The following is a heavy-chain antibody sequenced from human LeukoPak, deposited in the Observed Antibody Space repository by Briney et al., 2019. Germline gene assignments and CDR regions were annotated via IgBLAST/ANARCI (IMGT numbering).Heavy chain of an antibody. CDR1: GFTFDDYA. CDR3: AKDFGYSGYDYLGY. D-gene: IGHD5-12*01. CDR2: ISWNSGSI. V-gene: IGHV3-9*01. J-gene: IGHJ4*02. Sequence: GGSLRLSCAASGFTFDDYAMHWVRQAPGKGLEWVSGISWNSGSIGYADSVKGRFTISRDNAKNSLYLQMNSLRAEDTALYYCAKDFGYSGYDYLGYWGQGTLVTVSS.